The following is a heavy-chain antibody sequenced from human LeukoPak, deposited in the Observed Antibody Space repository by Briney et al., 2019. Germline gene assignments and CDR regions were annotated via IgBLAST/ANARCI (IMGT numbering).Heavy chain of an antibody. CDR3: TTGLRNAFDI. CDR1: GYILSKLS. V-gene: IGHV1-24*01. CDR2: FDPEDGET. Sequence: ASVNVSCKVSGYILSKLSMHWVRQAPGKGLEWMGGFDPEDGETIYAQKFQGRVTMTDDISTDIAYMDLSSLRSEDTAVYYCTTGLRNAFDIWGQGTMVTVSS. J-gene: IGHJ3*02. D-gene: IGHD3-16*01.